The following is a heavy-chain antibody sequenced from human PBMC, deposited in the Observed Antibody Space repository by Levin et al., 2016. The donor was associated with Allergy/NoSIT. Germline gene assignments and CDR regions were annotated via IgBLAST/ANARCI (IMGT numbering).Heavy chain of an antibody. CDR2: INPSGGST. Sequence: ASVKVSCKSSGYTFTSYFMHWVRQAPGQGLEWMGIINPSGGSTTYAQKFQGRVNMTRDTSTGTLYMELSSLRSEDTAVYYCARFSVWGAFDIWGQGTMVTVSS. V-gene: IGHV1-46*03. D-gene: IGHD3-16*01. CDR1: GYTFTSYF. CDR3: ARFSVWGAFDI. J-gene: IGHJ3*02.